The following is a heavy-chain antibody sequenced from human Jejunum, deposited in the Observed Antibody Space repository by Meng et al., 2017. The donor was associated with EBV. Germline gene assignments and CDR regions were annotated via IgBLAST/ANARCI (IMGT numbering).Heavy chain of an antibody. J-gene: IGHJ4*02. Sequence: HVQLKGSGQELLKPSGPRSLTCAVSGGSITSTNWWSWVRQPPGKGLEWIGEIHHSGRTNYNPSLKSRVTISVDKSKNQFSLELSSVTAADTAVYFCASVGYYDSSGYFTDYWGQGTLVTVSS. D-gene: IGHD3-22*01. CDR3: ASVGYYDSSGYFTDY. V-gene: IGHV4-4*02. CDR2: IHHSGRT. CDR1: GGSITSTNW.